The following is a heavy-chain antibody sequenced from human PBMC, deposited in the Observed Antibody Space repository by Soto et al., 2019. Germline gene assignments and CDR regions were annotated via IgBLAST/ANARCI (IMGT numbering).Heavy chain of an antibody. J-gene: IGHJ5*02. D-gene: IGHD3-16*01. CDR3: ARDDVSSGLQTNWFDP. CDR1: GFNFSSYW. CDR2: IKQEGSEK. V-gene: IGHV3-7*03. Sequence: GGSLRLSWAASGFNFSSYWMSWVRQAPGKGLEWVANIKQEGSEKYYVESVKGRFTISRDNAKNSLYLQMNSLRAEDTAVYYCARDDVSSGLQTNWFDPWGQGTLVTVSS.